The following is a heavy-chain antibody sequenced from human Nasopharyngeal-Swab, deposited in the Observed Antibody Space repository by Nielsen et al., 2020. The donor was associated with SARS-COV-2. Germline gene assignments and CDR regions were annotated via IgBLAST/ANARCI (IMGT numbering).Heavy chain of an antibody. CDR2: TSSSSSTI. Sequence: GESLKISCAASGFTFSSYSMNWVRQAPGKGLEWVSYTSSSSSTIYYADSVKGRFTISRDNAKNSLYLQMNSLRDEDTAVYYCARDGVGATIYYYYGMDVWGQGTTVTVSS. D-gene: IGHD1-26*01. J-gene: IGHJ6*02. CDR3: ARDGVGATIYYYYGMDV. V-gene: IGHV3-48*02. CDR1: GFTFSSYS.